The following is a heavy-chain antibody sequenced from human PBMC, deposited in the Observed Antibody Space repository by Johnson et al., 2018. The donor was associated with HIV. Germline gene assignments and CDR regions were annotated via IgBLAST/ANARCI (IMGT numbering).Heavy chain of an antibody. CDR3: ARVSRLGDITMLSDAFDI. V-gene: IGHV3-20*04. Sequence: VQLVESGGGVVRPGGSLRLSCTASRITFDDYDMSWVRQAPGKGLEWVSGLNWNGGRTGSAASVKGRFTISRDNAKNSLYLQMNSLRAEDTALFYCARVSRLGDITMLSDAFDIWGQGTMVTVSS. CDR1: RITFDDYD. J-gene: IGHJ3*02. D-gene: IGHD3-10*01. CDR2: LNWNGGRT.